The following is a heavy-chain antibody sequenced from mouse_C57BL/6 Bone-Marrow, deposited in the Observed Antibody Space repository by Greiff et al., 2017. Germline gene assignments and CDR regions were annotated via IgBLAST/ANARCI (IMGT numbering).Heavy chain of an antibody. V-gene: IGHV7-3*01. D-gene: IGHD2-4*01. CDR3: ARYTGLRRGAWFAY. CDR2: IRNKDNGYTT. J-gene: IGHJ3*01. CDR1: GFTFTDYY. Sequence: EVKLVESGGGLVQPGGSLSLSCAASGFTFTDYYMSWVRQPPGKALEWWGFIRNKDNGYTTDYSASVKGRFTISRDNSQSILYLQMNALRAEDSATYYCARYTGLRRGAWFAYWGQGTLVTVSA.